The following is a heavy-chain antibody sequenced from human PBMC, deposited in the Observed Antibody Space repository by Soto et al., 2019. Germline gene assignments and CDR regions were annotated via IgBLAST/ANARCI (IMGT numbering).Heavy chain of an antibody. J-gene: IGHJ4*02. CDR1: SGSISSSNW. D-gene: IGHD6-19*01. CDR3: ARDLAVAGAYYFDY. Sequence: QVQLQESGPGLVKPSGTLSLTCAVSSGSISSSNWWRWVRQPPGKGLEWIGEIYHSGSTNYNPSLKRRVTISVDKSKNQFSLKLSSVTAADTAVYYCARDLAVAGAYYFDYWGQGTLVTVSS. CDR2: IYHSGST. V-gene: IGHV4-4*02.